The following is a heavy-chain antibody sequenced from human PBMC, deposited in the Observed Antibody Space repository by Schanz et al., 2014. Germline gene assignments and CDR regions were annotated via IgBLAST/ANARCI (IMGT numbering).Heavy chain of an antibody. CDR2: IKRDGSEK. Sequence: EVQLAESGGGLVQPGGSLRLSCAASTFTFSSDWMSWVRQAPGKGLEWVANIKRDGSEKNYLDSVKGRFTISRDNAKNSLYLQMNSLRAEDTAVYHCVSSGSYSSYAVWGQGTLVTVSS. V-gene: IGHV3-7*02. D-gene: IGHD3-10*01. CDR3: VSSGSYSSYAV. CDR1: TFTFSSDW. J-gene: IGHJ4*02.